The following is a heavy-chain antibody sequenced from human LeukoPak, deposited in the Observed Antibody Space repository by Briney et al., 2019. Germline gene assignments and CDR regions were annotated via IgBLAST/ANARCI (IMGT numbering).Heavy chain of an antibody. CDR2: INHSGST. CDR1: GGSFSGYY. J-gene: IGHJ5*02. D-gene: IGHD3-10*01. Sequence: PSETLSLTCAVYGGSFSGYYWSWIRQPPGKGLEWIGEINHSGSTNYNPSLKSRVTISVDTSKNQFSLKLSSVTAADTAVYYCARGKYYYGSGRRGWFDPWGQRTLVTVSS. CDR3: ARGKYYYGSGRRGWFDP. V-gene: IGHV4-34*01.